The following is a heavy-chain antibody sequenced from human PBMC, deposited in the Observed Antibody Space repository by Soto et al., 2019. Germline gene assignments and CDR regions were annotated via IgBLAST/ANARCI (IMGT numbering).Heavy chain of an antibody. CDR2: IHAVGSAG. J-gene: IGHJ6*02. Sequence: LSLSCEASCFTFNRYGMTWVRQAPVKGLDSVANIHAVGSAGRHVDSVKGRLTISRGDGKSLGYLQINSLIVEDTALYYCGRDEVRNGVGVWGQGTTVTVSS. CDR3: GRDEVRNGVGV. CDR1: CFTFNRYG. V-gene: IGHV3-7*01.